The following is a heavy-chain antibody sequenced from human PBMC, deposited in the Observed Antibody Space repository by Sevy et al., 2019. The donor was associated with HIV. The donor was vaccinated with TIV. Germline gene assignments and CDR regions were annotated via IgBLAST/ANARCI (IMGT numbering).Heavy chain of an antibody. J-gene: IGHJ4*02. CDR2: ISSAGLSI. V-gene: IGHV3-48*01. D-gene: IGHD3-22*01. CDR1: EFTFSDYN. CDR3: ARDVEYYYDSSGHYYPTSSFDS. Sequence: GGSLRLSCEASEFTFSDYNMNWVRQAPGKGLEWVSYISSAGLSIFYADSVKGRFTVSRDNARDSLFLQMDSLRAEDTAGYYCARDVEYYYDSSGHYYPTSSFDSWGRGTLVTVSS.